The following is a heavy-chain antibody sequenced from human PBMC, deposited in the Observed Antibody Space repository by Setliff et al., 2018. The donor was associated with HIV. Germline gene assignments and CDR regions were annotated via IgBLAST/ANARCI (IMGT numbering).Heavy chain of an antibody. Sequence: SETLSLTCTVSGGSISSSNWWGWIRQTPGKGLEWIGYIYYSGSTYHSPSLESRVTISIDTSKNQFSLKLSSVTAADTAVYFCARGRGSSSSWPIDYWGQGTLVTVSS. V-gene: IGHV4-28*03. J-gene: IGHJ4*02. CDR3: ARGRGSSSSWPIDY. CDR2: IYYSGST. D-gene: IGHD6-13*01. CDR1: GGSISSSNW.